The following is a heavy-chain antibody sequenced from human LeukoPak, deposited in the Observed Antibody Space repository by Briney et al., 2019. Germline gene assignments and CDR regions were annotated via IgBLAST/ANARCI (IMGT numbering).Heavy chain of an antibody. CDR3: ARMTASGGSCYSCYFDY. D-gene: IGHD2-15*01. J-gene: IGHJ4*01. V-gene: IGHV3-53*01. CDR1: GFTVSSNY. Sequence: PGGSLRLSCAASGFTVSSNYMIWVRQAPGKGLEWVSVIYSGGSTYYADSVKVRFTISRDNSKNTLYLQMNSLRAEDTAVYYCARMTASGGSCYSCYFDYWGHGTLVTVSS. CDR2: IYSGGST.